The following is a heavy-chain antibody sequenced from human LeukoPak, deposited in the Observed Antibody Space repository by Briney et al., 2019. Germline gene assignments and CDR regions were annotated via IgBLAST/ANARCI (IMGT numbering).Heavy chain of an antibody. CDR3: AREWGISYYYGSGQPGWFDP. V-gene: IGHV4-4*02. CDR2: IYHTGNT. D-gene: IGHD3-10*01. J-gene: IGHJ5*02. CDR1: GXSISSSNW. Sequence: PSETLSLTCAVSGXSISSSNWWSWVRQPPGKGLEWIGEIYHTGNTNYNPSLKGRVTISVDTSKNQFSLKLSSVTAADTAVYYCAREWGISYYYGSGQPGWFDPWGQGTLVTVSS.